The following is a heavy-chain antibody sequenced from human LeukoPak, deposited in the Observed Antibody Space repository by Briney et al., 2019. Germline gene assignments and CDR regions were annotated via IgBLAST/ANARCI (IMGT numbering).Heavy chain of an antibody. Sequence: GGSLRLSCAASGFTFSSYEMNWVRQAPRKGLEWVSYISSSGSTIYYADSVKGRFTISRDNAKNPLYLQMNSLRAEDTAVYYCARDHYGAGSYYPQFDYWGQGTLVTVSS. V-gene: IGHV3-48*03. D-gene: IGHD3-10*01. CDR3: ARDHYGAGSYYPQFDY. CDR2: ISSSGSTI. J-gene: IGHJ4*02. CDR1: GFTFSSYE.